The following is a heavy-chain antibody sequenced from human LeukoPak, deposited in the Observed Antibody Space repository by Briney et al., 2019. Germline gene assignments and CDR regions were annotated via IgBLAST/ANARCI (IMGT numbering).Heavy chain of an antibody. V-gene: IGHV4-39*07. CDR1: GGSISSSSYY. Sequence: AETLSLTCTVSGGSISSSSYYWGWIRQPPGKGREWIVSLYYSVNTYYNPSLKSRVTISVDTSKNQFSLKLSSVTAADTAVYYCARGVDCSSTSCYNWFDPWGQGTLVTVSS. CDR2: LYYSVNT. J-gene: IGHJ5*02. D-gene: IGHD2-2*01. CDR3: ARGVDCSSTSCYNWFDP.